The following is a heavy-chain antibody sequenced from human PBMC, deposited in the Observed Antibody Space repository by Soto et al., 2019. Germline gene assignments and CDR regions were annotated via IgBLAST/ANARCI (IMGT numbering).Heavy chain of an antibody. D-gene: IGHD2-21*02. Sequence: QVQLVESGGGVVQPGRSLRLSCAASGFTFSSYGMHWVRQAPGKGLVWVAVISYDGSNKYYADSVKGRFTVSRDKSKNTLYLQVNSLRAEDTAVYYCAKDKVPVVVTAPFDYWGQGTLVTVSS. J-gene: IGHJ4*02. CDR1: GFTFSSYG. CDR3: AKDKVPVVVTAPFDY. CDR2: ISYDGSNK. V-gene: IGHV3-30*18.